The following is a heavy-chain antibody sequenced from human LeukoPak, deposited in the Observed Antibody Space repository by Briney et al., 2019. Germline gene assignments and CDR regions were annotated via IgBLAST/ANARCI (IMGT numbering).Heavy chain of an antibody. CDR3: AKDRIAARYFDY. Sequence: GGSMRLSCPASVFTFSSDCMHWVRPAPAKGLEWVAFIRYDGSNKYYAESGEGRFTSSRDNSKNTLYLQMNSLRAEDTAVYYCAKDRIAARYFDYWGQGTLVTVSS. D-gene: IGHD6-6*01. V-gene: IGHV3-30*02. J-gene: IGHJ4*02. CDR1: VFTFSSDC. CDR2: IRYDGSNK.